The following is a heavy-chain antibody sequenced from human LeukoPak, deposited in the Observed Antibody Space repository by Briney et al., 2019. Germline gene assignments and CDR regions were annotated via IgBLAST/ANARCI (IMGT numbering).Heavy chain of an antibody. V-gene: IGHV3-30*03. CDR2: ISHDGINT. D-gene: IGHD5-18*01. Sequence: PGRSLRLSCAASRFSFSNYAMHWVRQDSGRGLEWLAVISHDGINTYYADSVKGRFTISRDNSKNTLYLQLNSLRAEDTAVYYCARGYDTAMVPSGFYYYYYMDVWGKGTTVTVSS. CDR1: RFSFSNYA. CDR3: ARGYDTAMVPSGFYYYYYMDV. J-gene: IGHJ6*03.